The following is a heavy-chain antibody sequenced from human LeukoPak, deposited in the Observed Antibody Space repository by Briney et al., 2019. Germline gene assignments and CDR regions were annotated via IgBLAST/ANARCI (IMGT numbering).Heavy chain of an antibody. D-gene: IGHD3-10*01. CDR3: AREGLWFGDLTYGMDV. CDR2: MNPNSGNT. CDR1: GYTFTSYD. V-gene: IGHV1-8*01. Sequence: ASVKVSCKASGYTFTSYDINWVRQATGQGLEWMGWMNPNSGNTGYAQKFQGRVTMTRNTSISTAYMELSSLRSEDTAVYYCAREGLWFGDLTYGMDVWGQGTQVTVSS. J-gene: IGHJ6*02.